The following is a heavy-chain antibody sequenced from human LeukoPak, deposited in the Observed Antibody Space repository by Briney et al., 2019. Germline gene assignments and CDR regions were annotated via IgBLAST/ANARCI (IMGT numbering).Heavy chain of an antibody. Sequence: GASVKVSCKASGSTFTGYYIHWVRQAPGQRLEWMGCINPNTGGTNYAQKFQGRVTMTSDTSINTAYMELSSLRSDDTALYYCARVKNLDYWGQGTLVTVSS. D-gene: IGHD2/OR15-2a*01. CDR1: GSTFTGYY. CDR2: INPNTGGT. CDR3: ARVKNLDY. V-gene: IGHV1-2*02. J-gene: IGHJ4*02.